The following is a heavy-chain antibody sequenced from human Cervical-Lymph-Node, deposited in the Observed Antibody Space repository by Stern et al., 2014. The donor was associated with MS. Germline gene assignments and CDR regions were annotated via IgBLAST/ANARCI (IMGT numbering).Heavy chain of an antibody. V-gene: IGHV1-3*01. Sequence: QDQLVQSGAEVKKPGASVKVSCKASGYTFSSNAMHWVRQAPGQRLEWMGWINAGNGNTKYSHKFQGRVTITRDTSASTAYMELSSLRSEDTAVYYCAWSIAARPWRGFDYWGQGTLVTVSS. J-gene: IGHJ4*02. CDR3: AWSIAARPWRGFDY. D-gene: IGHD6-6*01. CDR1: GYTFSSNA. CDR2: INAGNGNT.